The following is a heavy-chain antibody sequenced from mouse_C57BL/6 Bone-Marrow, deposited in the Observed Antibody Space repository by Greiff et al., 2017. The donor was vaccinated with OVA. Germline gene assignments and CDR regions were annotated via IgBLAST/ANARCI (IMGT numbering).Heavy chain of an antibody. J-gene: IGHJ1*03. Sequence: EVKLQESGAELVRPGASVKLSCTASGFNIKDDYMHWVKQRPEQGLEWIGWIDPENGDTEYASKFQGKATITADTSSNTAYLQLSSLTSEDTAVYYCTNYGSPYFDVWGTGTTVTVSS. CDR2: IDPENGDT. D-gene: IGHD1-1*01. V-gene: IGHV14-4*01. CDR1: GFNIKDDY. CDR3: TNYGSPYFDV.